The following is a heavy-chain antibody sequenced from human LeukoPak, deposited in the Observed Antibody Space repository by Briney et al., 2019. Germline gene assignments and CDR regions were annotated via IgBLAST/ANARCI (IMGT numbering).Heavy chain of an antibody. V-gene: IGHV4-59*12. J-gene: IGHJ4*02. CDR2: IFYSGST. Sequence: ETLSLTCTVSGGSISSYYWSWIRQPPGKGLEWIAYIFYSGSTNYNPSLKSRVTISLDTSNNQFSLKLSSVTAADTAVYYCARTLNYFDYWGQGTLVTVSS. CDR1: GGSISSYY. CDR3: ARTLNYFDY.